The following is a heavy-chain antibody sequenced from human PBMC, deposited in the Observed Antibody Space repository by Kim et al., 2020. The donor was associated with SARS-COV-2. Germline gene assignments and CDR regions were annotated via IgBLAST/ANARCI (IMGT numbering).Heavy chain of an antibody. CDR3: AKSRITMVRGVITPFDY. CDR2: ISWNSGSI. D-gene: IGHD3-10*01. CDR1: GFTFGDYA. V-gene: IGHV3-9*01. J-gene: IGHJ4*02. Sequence: GGSLRLSCAASGFTFGDYAMHWVRQAPGKGLEWVSGISWNSGSIGYADSVKGRFTISRDNAKNSLYLQMNSLRAEDTALYYCAKSRITMVRGVITPFDYWGQGTLVTVSS.